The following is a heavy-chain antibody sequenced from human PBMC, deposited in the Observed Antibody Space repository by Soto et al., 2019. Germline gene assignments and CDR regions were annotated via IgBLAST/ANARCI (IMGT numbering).Heavy chain of an antibody. Sequence: SETLSLTCTVSGGSISSSYWSWIRQPAGKGLEWIGRIYPTGSANYNPSLKNRVTMSLHTSKNQLSLQVSSVTAADTAAYYCARLEDDSSGWYGVDYWGQGTLVTVSS. D-gene: IGHD6-19*01. CDR2: IYPTGSA. J-gene: IGHJ4*02. V-gene: IGHV4-4*07. CDR3: ARLEDDSSGWYGVDY. CDR1: GGSISSSY.